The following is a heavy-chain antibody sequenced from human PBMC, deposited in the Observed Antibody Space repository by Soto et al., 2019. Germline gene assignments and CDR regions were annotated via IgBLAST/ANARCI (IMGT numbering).Heavy chain of an antibody. CDR1: GGSISSSSYY. CDR3: ASGMVRGVKLYYYGMDV. D-gene: IGHD3-10*01. J-gene: IGHJ6*02. CDR2: IYYSGST. V-gene: IGHV4-39*01. Sequence: SETLSLTCTVSGGSISSSSYYWGWIRQPPGKGLEWIGSIYYSGSTYYNPSLKSRVTVSVDTSKNQFSLKLSSVTAADTAVYYCASGMVRGVKLYYYGMDVWGQGTTVTVSS.